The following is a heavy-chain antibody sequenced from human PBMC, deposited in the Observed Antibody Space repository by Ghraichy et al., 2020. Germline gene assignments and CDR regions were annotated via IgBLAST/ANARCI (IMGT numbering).Heavy chain of an antibody. D-gene: IGHD3-3*01. Sequence: ASVKVSCKVSGYTLTELSMHWVRQAPGKGLEWMGGFDPEDGETIYAQKFQGRVTMTEDTSTDTAYMELSSLRSEDTAVYYCATGGGFLEWSTQGRDYWGQGTLVTVSS. CDR1: GYTLTELS. V-gene: IGHV1-24*01. CDR2: FDPEDGET. J-gene: IGHJ4*02. CDR3: ATGGGFLEWSTQGRDY.